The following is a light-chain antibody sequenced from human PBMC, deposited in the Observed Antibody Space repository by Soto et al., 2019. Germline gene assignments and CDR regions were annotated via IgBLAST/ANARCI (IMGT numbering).Light chain of an antibody. CDR2: GAS. V-gene: IGKV3-20*01. Sequence: EIVLTQSPGTLSLSPGERATLSCRASQSVSSSYLAWYQQKPGQAPRLLIYGASSRATGIPDRFSGSGSGTDFTLTISRLEAEDFGVYYCQQYGSSPPYTFGPGTKLEIK. CDR1: QSVSSSY. J-gene: IGKJ2*01. CDR3: QQYGSSPPYT.